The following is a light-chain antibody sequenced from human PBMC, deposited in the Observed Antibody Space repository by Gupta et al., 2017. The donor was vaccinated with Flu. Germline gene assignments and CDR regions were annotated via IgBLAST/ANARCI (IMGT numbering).Light chain of an antibody. CDR3: FSDRSTNNWV. V-gene: IGLV2-18*02. CDR1: YSDICNYNR. J-gene: IGLJ3*02. CDR2: EVT. Sequence: SVAISSTGTYSDICNYNRLSWYQQSPGTAPKLLIYEVTKRPSGVPDRFSGSKSGNTAALTISGLQAEDEADYFVFSDRSTNNWVFGGGTKLTVL.